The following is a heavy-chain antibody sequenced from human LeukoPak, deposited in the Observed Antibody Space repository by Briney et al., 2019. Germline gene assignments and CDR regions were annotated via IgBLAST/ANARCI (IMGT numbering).Heavy chain of an antibody. J-gene: IGHJ4*02. CDR3: ATVGLEGSFDY. Sequence: GGSLRLSCAASGFTFSSYAMTWVRQAPGKGLEWVSTISGSGGSTYYADSVKGRFTISRDNSKNTLSLQMNSLRAEDTAVYYCATVGLEGSFDYWGQGTLVTVSS. CDR1: GFTFSSYA. V-gene: IGHV3-23*01. CDR2: ISGSGGST.